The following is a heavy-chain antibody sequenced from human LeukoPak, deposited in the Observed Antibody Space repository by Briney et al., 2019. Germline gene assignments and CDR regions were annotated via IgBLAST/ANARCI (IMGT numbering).Heavy chain of an antibody. CDR2: IHYSGST. Sequence: PSETLSLTCTVSGGSISNYYWSWVRQPPGKGLEWIGYIHYSGSTNYNPSLKSRVTISVDTSKNQFSLKLSSVTAADTAVYYCARAGGPRGYSYGKPFDYWGQGTLVTVSS. J-gene: IGHJ4*02. CDR1: GGSISNYY. D-gene: IGHD5-18*01. V-gene: IGHV4-59*12. CDR3: ARAGGPRGYSYGKPFDY.